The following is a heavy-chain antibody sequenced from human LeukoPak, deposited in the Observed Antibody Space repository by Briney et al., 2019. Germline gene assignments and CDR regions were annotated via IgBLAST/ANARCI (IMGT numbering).Heavy chain of an antibody. D-gene: IGHD6-13*01. CDR3: ARHKFGVIAAAGTGWFDP. CDR1: GFTVSSNY. V-gene: IGHV3-66*04. Sequence: GGSLRLSCAASGFTVSSNYMSWVRQAPGKGLEWVSAIYRDSNTYYTSSVRGRFTISRDNSKNTVPLQMDSLRAEDTAVYYCARHKFGVIAAAGTGWFDPWGQGTLVTVSS. J-gene: IGHJ5*02. CDR2: IYRDSNT.